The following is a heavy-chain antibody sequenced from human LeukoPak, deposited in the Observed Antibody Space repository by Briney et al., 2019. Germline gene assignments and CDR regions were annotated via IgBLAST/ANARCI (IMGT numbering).Heavy chain of an antibody. CDR1: GYTFTSYG. Sequence: ASVKVSCKASGYTFTSYGISWVRQAPGQGLEWMGWISTYNGNTHYAQKLQGRVTMTTDTSTGTVYMELKSLRSDDTAVYYCARIQSRIIAARPGNPAFDYWGRGTLVTVSS. J-gene: IGHJ4*02. V-gene: IGHV1-18*01. CDR3: ARIQSRIIAARPGNPAFDY. D-gene: IGHD6-6*01. CDR2: ISTYNGNT.